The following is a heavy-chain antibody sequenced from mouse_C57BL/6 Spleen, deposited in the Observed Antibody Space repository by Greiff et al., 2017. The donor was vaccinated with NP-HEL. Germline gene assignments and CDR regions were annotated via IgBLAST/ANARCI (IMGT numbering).Heavy chain of an antibody. CDR1: GYTFTDYY. J-gene: IGHJ3*01. Sequence: EVKLQQSGPELVKPGASVKISCKASGYTFTDYYMNWVKQSHGKSLEWIGDINPNNGGTSYNQKFKGKATLTVDKSSSTAYMELRSLTSEDSAVYYCASLPLAYWGQGTLVTVSA. CDR2: INPNNGGT. D-gene: IGHD2-1*01. V-gene: IGHV1-26*01. CDR3: ASLPLAY.